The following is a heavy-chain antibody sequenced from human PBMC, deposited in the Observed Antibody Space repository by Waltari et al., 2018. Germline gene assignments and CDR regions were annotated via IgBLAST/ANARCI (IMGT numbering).Heavy chain of an antibody. Sequence: GTLSLTCAVSGDSISGNYWWSWVRQSPEKGLEWIGQVYHSGKTHYNPSLQSRVTISVDKPKNQFSLNLNSVTAADTAVYYCAGDRAIGLFFDYWGRGTLVTVSS. J-gene: IGHJ4*02. CDR3: AGDRAIGLFFDY. D-gene: IGHD2-2*01. V-gene: IGHV4-4*02. CDR2: VYHSGKT. CDR1: GDSISGNYW.